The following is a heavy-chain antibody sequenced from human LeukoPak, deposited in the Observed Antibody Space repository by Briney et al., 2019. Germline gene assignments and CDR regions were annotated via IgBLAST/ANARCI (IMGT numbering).Heavy chain of an antibody. Sequence: PGGSLRLSCAASGFTFSSYWMHWVRQAPGKGLVWVWRINSDRSSTSYAASVKGRFTIARDNAKNRSYLQMNSLRAEDTAVYYCANGNPHGIGWTKKYYFDYWGQGTLVTVSS. J-gene: IGHJ4*02. CDR2: INSDRSST. CDR1: GFTFSSYW. V-gene: IGHV3-74*01. CDR3: ANGNPHGIGWTKKYYFDY. D-gene: IGHD1-1*01.